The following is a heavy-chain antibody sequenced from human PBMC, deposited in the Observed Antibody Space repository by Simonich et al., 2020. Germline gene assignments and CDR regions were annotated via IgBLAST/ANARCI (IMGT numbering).Heavy chain of an antibody. Sequence: EVQLVESGGGLVQPGGSLRLSCAASGFTFSIYWMSWVRQAPGKGLEWVANIKQDGSEKYYVDSVKGRFTISQDNAKNSLYLQMNSLRAEDTAVYYCARDGLGTAYYYYMDVWGKGTTVTVSS. CDR1: GFTFSIYW. CDR3: ARDGLGTAYYYYMDV. D-gene: IGHD7-27*01. J-gene: IGHJ6*03. V-gene: IGHV3-7*01. CDR2: IKQDGSEK.